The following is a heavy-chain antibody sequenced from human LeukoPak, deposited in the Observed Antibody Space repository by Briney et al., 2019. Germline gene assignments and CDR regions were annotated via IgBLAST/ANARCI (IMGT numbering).Heavy chain of an antibody. CDR2: IKQDRSEK. Sequence: GGSLRLSCAASGFTFTNYWMSWVRQAPGKGLELVANIKQDRSEKYYVDSVKGRFTISRDNAKNSLYLQMNSLRAEDTAVYYCARDACYYGSGSYCPPGYWGQGTLVTVSS. J-gene: IGHJ4*02. V-gene: IGHV3-7*01. CDR3: ARDACYYGSGSYCPPGY. CDR1: GFTFTNYW. D-gene: IGHD3-10*01.